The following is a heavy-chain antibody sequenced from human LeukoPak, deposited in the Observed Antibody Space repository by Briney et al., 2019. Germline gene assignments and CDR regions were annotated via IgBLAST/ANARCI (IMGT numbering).Heavy chain of an antibody. V-gene: IGHV7-4-1*02. CDR1: GYTFTSYA. CDR3: ARVYSSGWYYYYYMDV. D-gene: IGHD6-19*01. J-gene: IGHJ6*03. CDR2: INTNTGNP. Sequence: ASVKVSCKASGYTFTSYAMNWVRQAPGQGLEWMGWINTNTGNPTNAQGFTGRFVFSLDTSVSTAYLQISSLKAEDTAVYYCARVYSSGWYYYYYMDVWGKGTTVTVSS.